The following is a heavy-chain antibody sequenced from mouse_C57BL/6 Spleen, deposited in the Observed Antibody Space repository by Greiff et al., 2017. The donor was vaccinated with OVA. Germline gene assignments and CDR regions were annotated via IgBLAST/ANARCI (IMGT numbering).Heavy chain of an antibody. J-gene: IGHJ3*01. V-gene: IGHV5-4*01. CDR3: AREGSGYPFAY. CDR2: ISDGGSYT. CDR1: GFTFSSYA. Sequence: DVMLVESGGGLVKPGGSLKLSCAASGFTFSSYAMSWVRQTPEKRLEWVATISDGGSYTYYPANVKGRFTISRDNAKNNLYLQMSHLKSEDTAMYYCAREGSGYPFAYWGQGTLVTVSA. D-gene: IGHD3-2*02.